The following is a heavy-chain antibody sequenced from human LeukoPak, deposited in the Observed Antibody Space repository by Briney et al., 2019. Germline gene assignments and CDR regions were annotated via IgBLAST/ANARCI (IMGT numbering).Heavy chain of an antibody. J-gene: IGHJ4*02. Sequence: PGGSLRLSCAASGFTFSSFNMNWVRPTPGKGLDWVSSISSRQNDVQYADSLEGRFTISRDNAKNSLYLQMNTLRAEDTAVYFCAREVGSGWNYFDLWGQGTLVTVSS. D-gene: IGHD6-19*01. CDR1: GFTFSSFN. CDR2: ISSRQNDV. V-gene: IGHV3-21*01. CDR3: AREVGSGWNYFDL.